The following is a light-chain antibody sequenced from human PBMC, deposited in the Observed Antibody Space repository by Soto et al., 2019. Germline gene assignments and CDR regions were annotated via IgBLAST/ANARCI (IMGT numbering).Light chain of an antibody. Sequence: QPVLTQPPSASGTPGQRVTISCSGISSNIGSNTVNWYQQLPGTAPKLLIYSNNQRPSGVPDRFSGSRSGTSASLAISGLQSEDEGDYYCAAWDDSLNGRGVFGGGTKLTVL. CDR1: SSNIGSNT. CDR3: AAWDDSLNGRGV. J-gene: IGLJ3*02. V-gene: IGLV1-44*01. CDR2: SNN.